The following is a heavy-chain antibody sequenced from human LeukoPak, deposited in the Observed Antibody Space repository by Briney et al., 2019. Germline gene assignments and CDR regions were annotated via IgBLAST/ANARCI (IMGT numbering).Heavy chain of an antibody. CDR1: GYSISSGYY. CDR3: ARTYDHWSGYLPYYFDY. CDR2: IYHSGST. J-gene: IGHJ4*02. D-gene: IGHD3-3*01. V-gene: IGHV4-38-2*01. Sequence: SETLSLTCAVSGYSISSGYYWGWIRQPPGKGLEWIGSIYHSGSTYYNPSLKSRVTISVDTSKNQFSLKLSSVTAADTAVYYCARTYDHWSGYLPYYFDYWGQGTLVTVSS.